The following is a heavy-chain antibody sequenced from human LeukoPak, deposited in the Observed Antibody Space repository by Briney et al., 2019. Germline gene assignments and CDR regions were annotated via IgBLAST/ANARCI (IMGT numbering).Heavy chain of an antibody. D-gene: IGHD6-13*01. CDR2: IYYSGST. CDR1: GGSISNNY. CDR3: ARDMSSPPYYYGMDV. J-gene: IGHJ6*02. V-gene: IGHV4-59*01. Sequence: SETLSLTCTVSGGSISNNYWSWFRQPPGKGLEWIGYIYYSGSTNYNPSLKSRVTISVDTSKNQFSLKLSSVTAADTAVYYCARDMSSPPYYYGMDVWGQGTTVTVSS.